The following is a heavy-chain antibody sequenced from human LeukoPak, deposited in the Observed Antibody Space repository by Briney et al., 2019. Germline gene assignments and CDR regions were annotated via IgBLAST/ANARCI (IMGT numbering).Heavy chain of an antibody. J-gene: IGHJ4*02. CDR1: GFTFSTYG. CDR2: IWYDGSNK. D-gene: IGHD2-15*01. CDR3: ARGYCSGGSCYPEYFDY. Sequence: GGSLRLSCAASGFTFSTYGMHWVRQVPGKGLEWVALIWYDGSNKYYADSVKGRFIISRDISKDTLYLQMNSLRAEDTAVYYCARGYCSGGSCYPEYFDYWGQGTLVTVSS. V-gene: IGHV3-33*01.